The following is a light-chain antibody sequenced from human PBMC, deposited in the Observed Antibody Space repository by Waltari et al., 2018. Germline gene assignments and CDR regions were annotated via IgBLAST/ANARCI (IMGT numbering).Light chain of an antibody. J-gene: IGKJ1*01. Sequence: DIQLTQSPSTLSASVGDRVTITCRASQNILRYLAWYQQKPGKAPELLIYRASNLQSGVPSRFSGSGSGTEFTLIISGLQPDDSATYYCQQFNSYSWTFGQGTKVEIK. V-gene: IGKV1-5*03. CDR3: QQFNSYSWT. CDR2: RAS. CDR1: QNILRY.